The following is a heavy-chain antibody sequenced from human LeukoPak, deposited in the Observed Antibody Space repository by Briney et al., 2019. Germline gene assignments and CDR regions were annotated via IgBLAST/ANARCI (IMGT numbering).Heavy chain of an antibody. CDR3: ARDIVNPLSSFPAAMDL. Sequence: SVKVSCKASGGTFSSYAISWVRQAPGQGLEWMGGIIPIFGTANYAQKFQGRVTITTDESTSTAYMELSSLRSEDTAVYYCARDIVNPLSSFPAAMDLGGQGTLVTVSS. J-gene: IGHJ5*02. D-gene: IGHD2-2*01. V-gene: IGHV1-69*05. CDR2: IIPIFGTA. CDR1: GGTFSSYA.